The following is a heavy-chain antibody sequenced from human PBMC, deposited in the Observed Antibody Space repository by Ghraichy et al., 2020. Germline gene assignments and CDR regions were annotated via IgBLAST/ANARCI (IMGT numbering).Heavy chain of an antibody. V-gene: IGHV3-23*01. D-gene: IGHD6-19*01. CDR2: ISASGGTT. Sequence: GESLRLSCAASGFHFSRYAMNWVRQAPGMGLEWVSGISASGGTTIYTDSVKGRFTISRDNSKDTLYLQMTSLTAEDTAVYYCAKEASGGWSFRDYFDSWGQGSLVSVFS. CDR1: GFHFSRYA. CDR3: AKEASGGWSFRDYFDS. J-gene: IGHJ4*02.